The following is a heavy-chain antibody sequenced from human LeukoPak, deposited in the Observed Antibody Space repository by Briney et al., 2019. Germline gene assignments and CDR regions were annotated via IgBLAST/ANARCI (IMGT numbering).Heavy chain of an antibody. CDR1: GGSLSSGGYS. D-gene: IGHD5-12*01. V-gene: IGHV4-30-2*01. Sequence: PSQTLSLTCAVSGGSLSSGGYSWSWIRQPPGKGLEWIGYIYHSGSTYYNPSLKSRVTISVDRSKNQFSLKLSSVTAADTAVYYCARGGGYSGYDLPGYFDYWGQGTLVTVSS. CDR2: IYHSGST. J-gene: IGHJ4*02. CDR3: ARGGGYSGYDLPGYFDY.